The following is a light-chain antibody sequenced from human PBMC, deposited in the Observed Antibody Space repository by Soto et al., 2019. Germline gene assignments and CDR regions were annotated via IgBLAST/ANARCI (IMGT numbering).Light chain of an antibody. CDR2: GVS. CDR1: ISDIGTYNY. Sequence: QSALTQPASVSGSPGQSITISCTGTISDIGTYNYVSWYQQHPGKAPKLIIYGVSHRPSGVSHRFSGSKSRNTASLTISGLQAEDEADYYCTSYITGDTYVVSGGGTQLTVL. V-gene: IGLV2-14*01. CDR3: TSYITGDTYVV. J-gene: IGLJ2*01.